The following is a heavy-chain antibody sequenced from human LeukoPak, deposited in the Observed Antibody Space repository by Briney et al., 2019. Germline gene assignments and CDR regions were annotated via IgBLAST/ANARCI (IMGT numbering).Heavy chain of an antibody. D-gene: IGHD6-6*01. CDR1: GFTFTSSA. CDR2: IVVGSGNT. CDR3: AKAYSSSDYYYMDV. Sequence: SVKVSCKASGFTFTSSAVQWVRQARGQRLEWIGWIVVGSGNTNYAQKFQERVTITRDMSTSTAYMELSSLRAEDTAVYYCAKAYSSSDYYYMDVWGKGTTVTVSS. J-gene: IGHJ6*03. V-gene: IGHV1-58*01.